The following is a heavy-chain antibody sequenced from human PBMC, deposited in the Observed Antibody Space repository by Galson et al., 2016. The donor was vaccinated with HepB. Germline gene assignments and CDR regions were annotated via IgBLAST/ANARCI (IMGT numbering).Heavy chain of an antibody. CDR3: AHRRPSETGRPPPKYFDS. D-gene: IGHD3-9*01. Sequence: PALVKPTQTLTLTCSFSGFSLSTPGVGVGWLRQPPGKALEWLALFYWDDDERYSPSLKSRLTITKDTSENQVVLTMTNMDPVDTGTYYCAHRRPSETGRPPPKYFDSWGQGTLVTVSS. CDR2: FYWDDDE. J-gene: IGHJ4*02. CDR1: GFSLSTPGVG. V-gene: IGHV2-5*02.